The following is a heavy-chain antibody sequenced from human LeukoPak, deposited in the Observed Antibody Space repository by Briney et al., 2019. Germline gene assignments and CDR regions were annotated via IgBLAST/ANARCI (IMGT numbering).Heavy chain of an antibody. V-gene: IGHV4-4*02. CDR1: GGSISSSNW. D-gene: IGHD3-3*01. J-gene: IGHJ6*03. CDR3: ARLAKPELLGFHYYMDV. Sequence: SETLSLTCAVSGGSISSSNWWSWVRQPPGKGLEWIGEIHHSGTTNYNPSLKNRVTISVDTSNNQFSLKLSSVTAADTAVYYCARLAKPELLGFHYYMDVWGRGTTVTVSS. CDR2: IHHSGTT.